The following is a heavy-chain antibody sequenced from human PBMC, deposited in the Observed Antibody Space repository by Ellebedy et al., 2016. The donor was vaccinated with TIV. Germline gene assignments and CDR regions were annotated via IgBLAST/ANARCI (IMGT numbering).Heavy chain of an antibody. Sequence: SETLSLXCAVDLPSFSGSYWAWTRQPPGEGLEWIADVNHRGSARYISSLKSRVTISLDTSKKQFSLNITSVTAADTAFYFCARGSMVRGLAGWGQGTLVTVSS. CDR3: ARGSMVRGLAG. CDR1: LPSFSGSY. V-gene: IGHV4-34*01. CDR2: VNHRGSA. D-gene: IGHD3-10*01. J-gene: IGHJ4*02.